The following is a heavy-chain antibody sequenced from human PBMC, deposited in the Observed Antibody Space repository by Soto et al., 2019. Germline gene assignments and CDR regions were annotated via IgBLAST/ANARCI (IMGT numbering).Heavy chain of an antibody. CDR1: GYSFTSYW. CDR2: INPSDSYT. Sequence: GESLKISCQGSGYSFTSYWIGWVHQRPGKGLEWMGRINPSDSYTTYSPSFQGHVTISTDKSFSTAYLQWSGLKASDTAMYYCARLGYCTGTSCYTFDSWGQGTLVTVSS. J-gene: IGHJ4*02. D-gene: IGHD2-2*02. V-gene: IGHV5-10-1*01. CDR3: ARLGYCTGTSCYTFDS.